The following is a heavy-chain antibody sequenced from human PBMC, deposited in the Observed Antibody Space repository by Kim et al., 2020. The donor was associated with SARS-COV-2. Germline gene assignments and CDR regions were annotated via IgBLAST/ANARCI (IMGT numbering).Heavy chain of an antibody. D-gene: IGHD6-19*01. CDR2: IYYSGST. CDR1: GGSISSYY. CDR3: ARAVYSSGWYASPNFDY. Sequence: SETLSLTCTVSGGSISSYYWSWIRQPPGKGLEWIGYIYYSGSTNYNPSLKSRVTISVDTSKNQFSLKLSSVTAADTAVYYCARAVYSSGWYASPNFDYWGQGTLVTVSS. J-gene: IGHJ4*02. V-gene: IGHV4-59*01.